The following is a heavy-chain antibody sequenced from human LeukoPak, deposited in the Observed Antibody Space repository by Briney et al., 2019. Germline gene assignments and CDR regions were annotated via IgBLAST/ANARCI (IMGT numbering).Heavy chain of an antibody. D-gene: IGHD2/OR15-2a*01. CDR3: ARNRLLRPYYFDY. CDR2: IYYSGST. V-gene: IGHV4-39*07. J-gene: IGHJ4*02. Sequence: SETLSLTCTVSGGSISSSSYYWGWIRQPPGKGLEWIGSIYYSGSTYYNPSLKSRVTISVDTSKNQFSLKLSSVTAADTAVYYCARNRLLRPYYFDYWGQGTLVTVSS. CDR1: GGSISSSSYY.